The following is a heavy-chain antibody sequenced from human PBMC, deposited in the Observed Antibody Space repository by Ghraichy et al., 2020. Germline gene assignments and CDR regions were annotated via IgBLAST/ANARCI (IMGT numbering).Heavy chain of an antibody. CDR2: INSDGRST. D-gene: IGHD6-19*01. CDR1: GFNFSSYW. V-gene: IGHV3-74*01. CDR3: ARGAGRGWYGLGAFDM. Sequence: GGFLRLSCAASGFNFSSYWMHWVRQVPGKGLVWVSRINSDGRSTNYADSVKGRFTISRDNAKNTLYLQMNSLRAEDTAVYYCARGAGRGWYGLGAFDMWGLGTMVTVSS. J-gene: IGHJ3*02.